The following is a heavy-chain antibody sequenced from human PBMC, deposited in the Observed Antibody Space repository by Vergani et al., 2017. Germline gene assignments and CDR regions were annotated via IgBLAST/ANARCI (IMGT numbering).Heavy chain of an antibody. CDR2: ISGSGGST. CDR1: GFTFSSYA. D-gene: IGHD4-23*01. V-gene: IGHV3-23*01. J-gene: IGHJ4*02. CDR3: ARDPEAGYGGNPGGLDY. Sequence: EVQLLESGGGLVQPGGSLRLSCAASGFTFSSYAMSWVRQAPGKGLEWVSAISGSGGSTYYADSVKGRFTISRDNAKNSLYLQMNSLRAEDTAVYYCARDPEAGYGGNPGGLDYWGQGTLVTVSS.